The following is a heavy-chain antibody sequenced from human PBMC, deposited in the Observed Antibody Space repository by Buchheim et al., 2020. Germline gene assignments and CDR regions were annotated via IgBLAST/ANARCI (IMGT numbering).Heavy chain of an antibody. CDR3: TTAAIVGATTLYWGSH. CDR1: GFTFSNAW. V-gene: IGHV3-15*07. J-gene: IGHJ1*01. CDR2: IKSKTDGGTT. D-gene: IGHD1-26*01. Sequence: EVQLVESGGGLVKPGGSLRLSCAASGFTFSNAWMNWVRQAPGKGLEWVGRIKSKTDGGTTDYAAPVTGRFTISRDGSKNTLYLQMNSLKTEDTAVYYCTTAAIVGATTLYWGSHWGQGTL.